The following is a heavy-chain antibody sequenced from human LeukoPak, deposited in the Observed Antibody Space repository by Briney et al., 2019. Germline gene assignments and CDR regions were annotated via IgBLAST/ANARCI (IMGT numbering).Heavy chain of an antibody. Sequence: RWASVKVSCKASGYTFTSYGISWVRQAPGQGLEWMGWISADNGNTNYAQKFQGRVTMTTETSTSTAYMELSSLRSEDTAVYYCARDSSSGEVVDYWGQGTLVTVSP. V-gene: IGHV1-18*04. J-gene: IGHJ4*02. CDR1: GYTFTSYG. CDR2: ISADNGNT. CDR3: ARDSSSGEVVDY. D-gene: IGHD6-13*01.